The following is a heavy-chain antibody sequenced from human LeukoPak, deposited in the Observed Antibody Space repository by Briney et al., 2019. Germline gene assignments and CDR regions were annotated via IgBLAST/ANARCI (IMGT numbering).Heavy chain of an antibody. D-gene: IGHD2-15*01. J-gene: IGHJ5*02. CDR1: GFTFSSYW. Sequence: GGSLRLSCAASGFTFSSYWMSWVRQAPGKGLEWVANIKPDGSEKYYVDSVKGRFTISRDNAKNSLYLQVNSLRPEDTAVYYCARGGRIGWFDPWGQGTLVTVSS. V-gene: IGHV3-7*04. CDR2: IKPDGSEK. CDR3: ARGGRIGWFDP.